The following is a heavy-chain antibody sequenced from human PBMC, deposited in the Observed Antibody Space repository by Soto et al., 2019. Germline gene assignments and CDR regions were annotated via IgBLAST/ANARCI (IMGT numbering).Heavy chain of an antibody. CDR3: ARAYGDYEIYYFDY. D-gene: IGHD4-17*01. CDR2: INWNGGST. J-gene: IGHJ4*02. Sequence: GGSLRLSCAASGFTFDDYGMSWVRQAPGKGLEWVSGINWNGGSTGYADSVKGRFTISRDNAKNSLYLQMNSLRAEDTALYHCARAYGDYEIYYFDYWGQGTLVTVSS. CDR1: GFTFDDYG. V-gene: IGHV3-20*01.